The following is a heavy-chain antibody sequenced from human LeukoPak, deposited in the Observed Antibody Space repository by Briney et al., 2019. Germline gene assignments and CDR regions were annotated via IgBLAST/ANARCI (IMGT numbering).Heavy chain of an antibody. CDR2: ISSSSSYM. CDR1: GFTFSSYS. V-gene: IGHV3-21*01. J-gene: IGHJ4*02. CDR3: ARDPADSRGWYNY. Sequence: PGGSLRLSCAASGFTFSSYSMNWVRQAPGKGLEWVSSISSSSSYMYYADSVRGRFTISRGNAKNSLYLQMNSLRAEDTAVYYCARDPADSRGWYNYWGQGTLVTVPS. D-gene: IGHD6-19*01.